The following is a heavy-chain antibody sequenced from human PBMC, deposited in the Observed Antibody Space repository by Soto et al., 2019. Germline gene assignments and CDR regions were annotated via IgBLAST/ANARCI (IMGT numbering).Heavy chain of an antibody. D-gene: IGHD2-15*01. CDR2: INHSGST. CDR3: ARGSRRLGYCSGGSCYSNWFDP. V-gene: IGHV4-34*01. Sequence: SETLSLTCAVYGGSFSGYYWSWIRQPPGKGLEWIGEINHSGSTNYNPSLKSRVTISVDTSKNQFSLKLSSVTAADTAVYYCARGSRRLGYCSGGSCYSNWFDPWGQGTLVTVSS. CDR1: GGSFSGYY. J-gene: IGHJ5*02.